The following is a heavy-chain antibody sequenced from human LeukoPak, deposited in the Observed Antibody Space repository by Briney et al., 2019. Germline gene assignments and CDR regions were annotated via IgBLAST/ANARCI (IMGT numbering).Heavy chain of an antibody. CDR1: GYTSTGYY. Sequence: GASVKVSCKASGYTSTGYYMHWVRQAPGQGLEWMGWINPNSGGTNYAQKFQGRVTMTRDTSISTAYMELSRLRSDDTAVYYRARRALWFGGENWFDPWGQGTLVTVSS. J-gene: IGHJ5*02. V-gene: IGHV1-2*02. CDR2: INPNSGGT. D-gene: IGHD3-10*01. CDR3: ARRALWFGGENWFDP.